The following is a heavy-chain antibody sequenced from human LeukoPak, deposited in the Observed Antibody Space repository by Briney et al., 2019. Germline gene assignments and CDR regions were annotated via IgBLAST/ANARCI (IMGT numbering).Heavy chain of an antibody. CDR1: GGSISSYY. V-gene: IGHV4-4*09. J-gene: IGHJ4*02. Sequence: PSETLSLTCTVSGGSISSYYWSWIRQPPGKGLEWIGYIYTSGSTNYNPSLKSRVTISVDTSKNRFSLKLSSVTAADTAVYYCARHVGGGPVDYWGQGTLVTVSS. CDR3: ARHVGGGPVDY. CDR2: IYTSGST. D-gene: IGHD1-26*01.